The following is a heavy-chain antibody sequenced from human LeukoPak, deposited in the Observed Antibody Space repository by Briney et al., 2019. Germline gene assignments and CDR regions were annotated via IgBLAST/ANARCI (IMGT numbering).Heavy chain of an antibody. CDR2: IYHSGST. J-gene: IGHJ4*02. V-gene: IGHV4-38-2*02. CDR1: GYSISSGYY. Sequence: SETLSLTCTVSGYSISSGYYWGWIRQPPGKGLEWIGSIYHSGSTNYNPSLKSRVTISVDTSKNQFSLKLSSVTAADTAVYYCATSQRGVGAYSYYFDYWGQGTLVTVSS. CDR3: ATSQRGVGAYSYYFDY. D-gene: IGHD1-26*01.